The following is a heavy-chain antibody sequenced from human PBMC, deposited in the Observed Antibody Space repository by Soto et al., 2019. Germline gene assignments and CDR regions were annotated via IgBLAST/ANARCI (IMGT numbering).Heavy chain of an antibody. CDR1: GGSFKSGSYS. J-gene: IGHJ4*02. V-gene: IGHV4-61*01. Sequence: QVQLQESGPGLVKPSETLSLTCTVSGGSFKSGSYSWSWIRQPPGKGLEWIAYVYHTGRTSYNPSLKSRVSISMDTSKNQFSLNLDSVTAADTAVYFCARDFAYFDSWGQGTLVTVSS. CDR3: ARDFAYFDS. D-gene: IGHD3-3*01. CDR2: VYHTGRT.